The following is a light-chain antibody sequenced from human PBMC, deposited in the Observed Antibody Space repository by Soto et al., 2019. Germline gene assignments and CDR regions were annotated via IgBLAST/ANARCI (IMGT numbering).Light chain of an antibody. J-gene: IGKJ2*01. Sequence: DIQMTQSPPSLSASIGDRVTFTCQASEDIGSFLNWFHQKPGEAPKLLVYDALKLEIGIPSRFSGGGSGTHFTFSIASLQPEDTGTYFCIQYNHLPYTFGRGTKLDIK. CDR3: IQYNHLPYT. CDR2: DAL. V-gene: IGKV1-33*01. CDR1: EDIGSF.